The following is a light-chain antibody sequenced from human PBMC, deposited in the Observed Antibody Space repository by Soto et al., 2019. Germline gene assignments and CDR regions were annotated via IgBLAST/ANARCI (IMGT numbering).Light chain of an antibody. CDR1: SSYISSYNY. J-gene: IGLJ2*01. Sequence: QSVLTQPASVSGSPGQSITISCTTSSSYISSYNYVSWYQQHTGKAPRLIIYDVSSRPSGISNRFSGSKSGNTVSLTISGLQAEDEADYFCSSYTISGTVVFGGGTKLTVL. CDR2: DVS. V-gene: IGLV2-14*03. CDR3: SSYTISGTVV.